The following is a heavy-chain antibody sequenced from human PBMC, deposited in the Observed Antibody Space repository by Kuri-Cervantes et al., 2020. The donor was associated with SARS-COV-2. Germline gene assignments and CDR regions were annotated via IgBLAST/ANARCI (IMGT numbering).Heavy chain of an antibody. J-gene: IGHJ6*02. CDR1: EFTFSSYG. CDR3: ARALYGGRLDYSPISGYYYEGMDV. D-gene: IGHD3-9*01. CDR2: IWSDGTNK. V-gene: IGHV3-33*01. Sequence: GESLKISCAASEFTFSSYGMHWVRQAPGKGLEWVAVIWSDGTNKYYADSAKGRFTISRDNSKNTLYLQMNSLRAEDTAVYFCARALYGGRLDYSPISGYYYEGMDVWGQGTMVTVSS.